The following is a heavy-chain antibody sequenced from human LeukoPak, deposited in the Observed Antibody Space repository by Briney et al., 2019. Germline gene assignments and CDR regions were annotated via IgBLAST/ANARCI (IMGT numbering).Heavy chain of an antibody. CDR3: ARDSGSYESYYFDY. Sequence: ASVKVSCKASGYTFTSYGISWVRQAPGQGLEWMGWISAYNGNTNYAQKLQGRVTMTTDTSTGTAYMELRSLRSDDTAVYYCARDSGSYESYYFDYWGQGTLVTVSS. V-gene: IGHV1-18*01. CDR1: GYTFTSYG. D-gene: IGHD1-26*01. J-gene: IGHJ4*02. CDR2: ISAYNGNT.